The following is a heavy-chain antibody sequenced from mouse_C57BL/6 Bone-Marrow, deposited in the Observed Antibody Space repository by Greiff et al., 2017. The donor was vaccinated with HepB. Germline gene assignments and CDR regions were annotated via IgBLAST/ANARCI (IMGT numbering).Heavy chain of an antibody. CDR2: ISSGSSNS. Sequence: EVLLLESGAGLVKPGASLKLSCAASGFTFSDYGMHWVRQAPEKGLEWVAYISSGSSNSDYADTVKGRFTISTDTAKNTLFLQMTSLRYEDTAMYYCAGHYYGRESPWFAYWGQGTLVTVSA. CDR3: AGHYYGRESPWFAY. J-gene: IGHJ3*01. CDR1: GFTFSDYG. V-gene: IGHV5-17*01. D-gene: IGHD1-1*01.